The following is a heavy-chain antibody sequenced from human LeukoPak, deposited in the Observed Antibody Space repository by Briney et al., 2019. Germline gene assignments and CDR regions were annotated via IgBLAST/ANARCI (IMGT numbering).Heavy chain of an antibody. J-gene: IGHJ5*02. Sequence: ASVKVSCKASGYTFTSYGISWVRQAPGQGLEWMGWINPNSGGTNYAQKFQGRVTMTRDTSISTAYMELSRLRSDDTAVYYCARDRVLLGVSWFDPWGQGTLVTVSS. CDR2: INPNSGGT. D-gene: IGHD3-10*01. V-gene: IGHV1-2*02. CDR3: ARDRVLLGVSWFDP. CDR1: GYTFTSYG.